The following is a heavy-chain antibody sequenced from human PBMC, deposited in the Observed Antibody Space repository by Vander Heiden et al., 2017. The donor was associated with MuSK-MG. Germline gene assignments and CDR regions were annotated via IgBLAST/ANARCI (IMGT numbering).Heavy chain of an antibody. V-gene: IGHV4-34*01. CDR3: ARGHPGSYYLTLNYYYYYGMDV. Sequence: QVQLQQWGAGLLKPSETLSLPCAVYGGSFSGSYWSWIRQPPGKGLEWIGEINHSGSTNYNPSHKSRVTISVDTSKNQFSLKLSSVTAADTAVYYCARGHPGSYYLTLNYYYYYGMDVWGQGTTVTVSS. J-gene: IGHJ6*02. CDR1: GGSFSGSY. CDR2: INHSGST. D-gene: IGHD3-10*01.